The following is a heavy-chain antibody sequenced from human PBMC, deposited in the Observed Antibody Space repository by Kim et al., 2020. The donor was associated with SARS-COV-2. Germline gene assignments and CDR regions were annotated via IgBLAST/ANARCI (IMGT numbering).Heavy chain of an antibody. Sequence: SETLSLTCTVSGGSISSSSYYWGWIRQPPGKGLEWIGSIYYSGSTYYNPSLKSRVTISVDTSKNQFSLKLSSVTAADTAVYYCAIWGRRWLQVEQRAPIDYWGQGTLVTVSS. CDR1: GGSISSSSYY. CDR2: IYYSGST. D-gene: IGHD3-16*01. V-gene: IGHV4-39*07. J-gene: IGHJ4*02. CDR3: AIWGRRWLQVEQRAPIDY.